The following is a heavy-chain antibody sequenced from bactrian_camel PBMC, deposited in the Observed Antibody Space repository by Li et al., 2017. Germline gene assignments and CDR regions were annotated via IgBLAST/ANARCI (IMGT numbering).Heavy chain of an antibody. V-gene: IGHV3S54*01. CDR1: QFTFSSSRSC. CDR3: AADIWRRTCLLENYAYSY. D-gene: IGHD1*01. Sequence: HVQLVESGGGLVQAGGSLKLSCVASQFTFSSSRSCMAWFRQAPGKQRDGVAAAFRGTTTEYLADNVKGRFTISKDDANHTLNLQMNILKPEDTALYYCAADIWRRTCLLENYAYSYWGQGTQVTVS. CDR2: AFRGTTTE. J-gene: IGHJ4*01.